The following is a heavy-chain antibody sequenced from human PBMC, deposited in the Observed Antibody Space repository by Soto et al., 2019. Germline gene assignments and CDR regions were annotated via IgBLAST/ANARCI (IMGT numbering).Heavy chain of an antibody. CDR3: ARDGPWEGYTTNYYYYYGMDV. CDR1: GFTFSSYA. D-gene: IGHD1-26*01. J-gene: IGHJ6*02. Sequence: PGGSLRLSCAASGFTFSSYAMHWVRQAPGKGLEWVAVISYDGSNKYYADSVKGRFTISRDNSKNTLYLQMNSLRAEDTAVYYCARDGPWEGYTTNYYYYYGMDVWGQGTTVTVS. CDR2: ISYDGSNK. V-gene: IGHV3-30-3*01.